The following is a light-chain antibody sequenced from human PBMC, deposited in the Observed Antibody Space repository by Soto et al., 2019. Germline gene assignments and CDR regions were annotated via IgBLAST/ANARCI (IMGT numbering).Light chain of an antibody. CDR2: EVS. Sequence: QSVLTQPASVYGSPGQSITISCTGTSSDVGFYNYVSWYQQHPGKAPKLIIYEVSDRPSGVSDRFSGSKSDNTASLTISGLQTDDEADYYCSSYTSANTLVFGGGTKLTVL. J-gene: IGLJ2*01. CDR3: SSYTSANTLV. V-gene: IGLV2-14*01. CDR1: SSDVGFYNY.